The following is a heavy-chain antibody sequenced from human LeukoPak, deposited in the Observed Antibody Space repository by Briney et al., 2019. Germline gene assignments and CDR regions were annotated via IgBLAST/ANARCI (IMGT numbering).Heavy chain of an antibody. CDR2: IKSKTDGGTT. D-gene: IGHD5-24*01. Sequence: PAGSLRLSCAASGFTFSHAWMSWVRQAPGKGLQWVGRIKSKTDGGTTDYAAPVKGRFTISRDDSKNTLYLQMNSLKTEDTAVYYCTSMATIISPFDYWGQGTLVTVSS. CDR1: GFTFSHAW. J-gene: IGHJ4*02. CDR3: TSMATIISPFDY. V-gene: IGHV3-15*01.